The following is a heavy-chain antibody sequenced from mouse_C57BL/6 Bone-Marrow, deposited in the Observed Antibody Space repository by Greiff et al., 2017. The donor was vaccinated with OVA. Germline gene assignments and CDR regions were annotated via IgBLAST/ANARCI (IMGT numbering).Heavy chain of an antibody. J-gene: IGHJ3*01. D-gene: IGHD1-1*01. CDR2: INPGSGGT. Sequence: QVQLKQSGAELVRPGTSVKVSCKASGYAFTNYLIEWVKQRPGQGLEWIGVINPGSGGTNYNEKFKGKATLTADKSSSTAYMQLSSLTSEDSAVYFCARWGYYYDSGAYWGQGTLVTVSA. V-gene: IGHV1-54*01. CDR3: ARWGYYYDSGAY. CDR1: GYAFTNYL.